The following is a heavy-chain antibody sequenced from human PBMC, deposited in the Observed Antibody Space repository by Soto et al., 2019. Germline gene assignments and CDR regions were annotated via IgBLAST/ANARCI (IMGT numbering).Heavy chain of an antibody. J-gene: IGHJ4*02. D-gene: IGHD2-8*02. Sequence: SETLSLTCAVYGGSFSGYYWSWIRQPPGKGLEWIGEINHSGSTNYNPSLKSRVTISVDTSKNQFSLKLSSVTAADTAVYYCAILVPDYWGQGTLVTVSS. V-gene: IGHV4-34*01. CDR1: GGSFSGYY. CDR2: INHSGST. CDR3: AILVPDY.